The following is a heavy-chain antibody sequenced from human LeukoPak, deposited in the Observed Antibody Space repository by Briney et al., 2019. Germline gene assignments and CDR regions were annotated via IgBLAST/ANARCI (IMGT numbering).Heavy chain of an antibody. CDR3: ARWITIFGRAPSYGMDV. CDR1: GVSISSYY. D-gene: IGHD3-3*01. J-gene: IGHJ6*02. V-gene: IGHV4-59*01. Sequence: PSETLSLTCTVSGVSISSYYWSWIRQPPGKGLEWIGYIYYSGSTNYNPSLKSRVTISVDTSKNQFSLKLSSVTAADTAVYYCARWITIFGRAPSYGMDVWGRGTTVTVSS. CDR2: IYYSGST.